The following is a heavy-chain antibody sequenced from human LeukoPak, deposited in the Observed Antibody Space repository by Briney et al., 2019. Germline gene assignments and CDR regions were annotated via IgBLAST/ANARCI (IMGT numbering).Heavy chain of an antibody. Sequence: ASVKVSCKASGYTFTSHYIRWVRQAPGQGLEWMGIINPGGGTTTYAQKFQGRVTMTRDTSTSTVNMELSSLRSEDTAVYYCARDEAYCSGGRCYPFDYWGQGTLVTVSS. CDR2: INPGGGTT. V-gene: IGHV1-46*01. J-gene: IGHJ4*02. CDR1: GYTFTSHY. CDR3: ARDEAYCSGGRCYPFDY. D-gene: IGHD2-15*01.